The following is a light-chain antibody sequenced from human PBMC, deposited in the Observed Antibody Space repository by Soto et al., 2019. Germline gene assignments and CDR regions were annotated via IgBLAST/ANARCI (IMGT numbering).Light chain of an antibody. Sequence: QSALTQPASVSGSPGQSITVSCTGTSSDVGGYNYVSWYQQHPGKAPKLMIYEVSNRPSGVSNSFSGSKSGNTASLTISGLQAEDEADYFCSSYTSSHTYVFGSGTKLTVL. CDR1: SSDVGGYNY. J-gene: IGLJ1*01. V-gene: IGLV2-14*01. CDR2: EVS. CDR3: SSYTSSHTYV.